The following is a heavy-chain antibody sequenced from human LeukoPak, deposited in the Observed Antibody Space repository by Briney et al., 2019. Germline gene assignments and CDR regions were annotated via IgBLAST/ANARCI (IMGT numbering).Heavy chain of an antibody. V-gene: IGHV4-59*01. Sequence: ASETLSLTCTVSGSSISSYYWSWIRQPPGKGLEWIGYIYYSGSTNYNPSLKSRVTISVDTSKNQFSLKLSSVTAADTAVYYCARDTRYNWNDVDAFDIWGQGTMVTVSS. D-gene: IGHD1-20*01. CDR3: ARDTRYNWNDVDAFDI. J-gene: IGHJ3*02. CDR1: GSSISSYY. CDR2: IYYSGST.